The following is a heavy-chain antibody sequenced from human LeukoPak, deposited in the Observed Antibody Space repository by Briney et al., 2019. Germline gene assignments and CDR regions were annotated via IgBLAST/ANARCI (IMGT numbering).Heavy chain of an antibody. CDR1: GGSISSSSYY. Sequence: SETLSLTCIVSGGSISSSSYYWGWIRQPPGKGLEWIGSIYYSGSTYYNPSLKSRVTISVDTSKNQFSLKLSSVTAADTAVYYCARQDSSSYDFDYWGQGTLVIVSP. V-gene: IGHV4-39*01. J-gene: IGHJ4*02. D-gene: IGHD6-6*01. CDR2: IYYSGST. CDR3: ARQDSSSYDFDY.